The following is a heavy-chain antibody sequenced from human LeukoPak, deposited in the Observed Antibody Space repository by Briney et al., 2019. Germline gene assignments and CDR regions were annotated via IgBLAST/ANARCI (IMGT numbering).Heavy chain of an antibody. D-gene: IGHD5-12*01. CDR1: GFTFSSYG. V-gene: IGHV3-30*02. J-gene: IGHJ6*03. CDR2: IRYDGSNK. CDR3: AKGGGYEAQYYYYYLDV. Sequence: GGSLRLSCAASGFTFSSYGMYWVRQAPGKGLEWVAFIRYDGSNKYYADSVKGRFTVSRDNSKDTLYLQMKSLRAEDTAVYYCAKGGGYEAQYYYYYLDVWGKGTTVTISS.